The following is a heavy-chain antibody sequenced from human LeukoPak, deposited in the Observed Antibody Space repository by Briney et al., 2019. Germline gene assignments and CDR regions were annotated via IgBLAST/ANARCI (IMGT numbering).Heavy chain of an antibody. J-gene: IGHJ3*02. CDR2: ISGSGGTT. D-gene: IGHD4-17*01. Sequence: PGGSLRLSCAASGFTFSSNAMSWVRQAPGKGLEWVSAISGSGGTTLYADSVKGRFTISRDNSKNTLYLQMNSLRAEDTAVYYCAKVDGDYFAGSFDIWGQGTMVTVSS. V-gene: IGHV3-23*01. CDR3: AKVDGDYFAGSFDI. CDR1: GFTFSSNA.